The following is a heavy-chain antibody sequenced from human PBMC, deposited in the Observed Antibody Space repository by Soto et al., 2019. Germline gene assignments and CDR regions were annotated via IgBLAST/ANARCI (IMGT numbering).Heavy chain of an antibody. CDR1: GYTFTSYG. CDR2: ISAYNGNT. J-gene: IGHJ6*04. CDR3: GRDWGYGSSTSCYPYGMDV. Sequence: GASVKVSCKASGYTFTSYGISWVRQAPGQRLEWMGWISAYNGNTNYAQKLQGRVTMTTDTSTSTAYMELRSLRSDDTAVYYCGRDWGYGSSTSCYPYGMDVWGKEPRATAPS. D-gene: IGHD2-2*01. V-gene: IGHV1-18*01.